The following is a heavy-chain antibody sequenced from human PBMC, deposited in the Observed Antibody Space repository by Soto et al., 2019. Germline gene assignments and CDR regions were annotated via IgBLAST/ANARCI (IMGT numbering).Heavy chain of an antibody. Sequence: PSPPLSLTCVLSGDSVSSNSAGCTWIRQSPSRGLEWLGRTYYKSKWNNDYALSVKSRITINPDTSKNQFSLHLYSVTPEDTAVYYCTGITWFRGMDVWGQGTPVNVSS. J-gene: IGHJ6*02. CDR1: GDSVSSNSAG. CDR2: TYYKSKWNN. D-gene: IGHD3-10*01. CDR3: TGITWFRGMDV. V-gene: IGHV6-1*01.